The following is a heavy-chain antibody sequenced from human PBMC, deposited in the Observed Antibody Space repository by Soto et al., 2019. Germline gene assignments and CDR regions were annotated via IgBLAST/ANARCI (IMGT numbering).Heavy chain of an antibody. CDR1: GFTFSDYY. CDR2: SRDKGNSYST. J-gene: IGHJ4*02. V-gene: IGHV3-72*01. D-gene: IGHD1-7*01. Sequence: EVQLVESGGGLVQPGGSLRLSCAGSGFTFSDYYIDWVRQAPGKGLEWVGRSRDKGNSYSTDYAASVKGRFTISRDASKKSLFMPMNRLKTEDTVLYYCTRRITGTTSSDYWGQGTRVTVSS. CDR3: TRRITGTTSSDY.